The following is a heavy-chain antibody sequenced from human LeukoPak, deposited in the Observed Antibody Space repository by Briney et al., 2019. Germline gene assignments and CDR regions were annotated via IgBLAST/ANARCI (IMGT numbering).Heavy chain of an antibody. D-gene: IGHD4-17*01. J-gene: IGHJ2*01. CDR2: ISSSGNAI. Sequence: GGSLRLSCAASGFTFSSYSMNWVRQAPGKGLEWVSYISSSGNAIYYADSVKGRFTVSRDNVKNSLFLQMDSLRAEDTALYYCARSMTTVTTRFFDLWGRGTLVTVSS. CDR3: ARSMTTVTTRFFDL. V-gene: IGHV3-48*04. CDR1: GFTFSSYS.